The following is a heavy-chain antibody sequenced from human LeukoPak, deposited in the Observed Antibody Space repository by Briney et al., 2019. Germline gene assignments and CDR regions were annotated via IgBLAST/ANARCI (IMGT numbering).Heavy chain of an antibody. CDR3: AKGKHYYYYYGMDV. Sequence: SETLSLTCTVSGGSISSSSYYWGWIRQPPGKGLEWIGAIYYSGSTYYNPSLKSRVTISVDTSQNQFSLRLSSVTAADTAVYYCAKGKHYYYYYGMDVWGQGTTVTVSS. V-gene: IGHV4-39*01. D-gene: IGHD4-23*01. CDR2: IYYSGST. CDR1: GGSISSSSYY. J-gene: IGHJ6*02.